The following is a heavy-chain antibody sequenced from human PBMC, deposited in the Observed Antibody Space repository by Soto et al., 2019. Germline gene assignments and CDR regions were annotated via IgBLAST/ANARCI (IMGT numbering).Heavy chain of an antibody. V-gene: IGHV3-15*01. CDR3: TTVRTGDAFDI. CDR2: IKSKTDGGTS. Sequence: GGSLRLSCAASGFTFSNAWVSWVRQAPGKGLEWVGRIKSKTDGGTSDYAAPVKGRFTISRDDSKNTLYLQMNSLKTEDTAVYYCTTVRTGDAFDIWGQGTMVTVSS. CDR1: GFTFSNAW. J-gene: IGHJ3*02. D-gene: IGHD7-27*01.